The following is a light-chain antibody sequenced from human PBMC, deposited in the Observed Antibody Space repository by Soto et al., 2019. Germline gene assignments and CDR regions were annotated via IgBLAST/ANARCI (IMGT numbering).Light chain of an antibody. J-gene: IGKJ2*01. CDR3: QQANSFPYT. V-gene: IGKV1D-12*01. CDR1: QGISSW. CDR2: ATS. Sequence: DIQMTQSPSSVSASVGDRVTITCRASQGISSWLAWYQQKPGKAPKLLIYATSSLQSGFPPRFSCSISGTDFTLTISSLQPEEYATCYCQQANSFPYTFGQGTKLEI.